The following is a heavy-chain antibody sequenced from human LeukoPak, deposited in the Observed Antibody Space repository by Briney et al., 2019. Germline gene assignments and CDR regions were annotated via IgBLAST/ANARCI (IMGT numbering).Heavy chain of an antibody. CDR3: ARGSSSSSWYFDY. CDR2: TYYRSKWYN. V-gene: IGHV6-1*01. D-gene: IGHD6-13*01. J-gene: IGHJ4*02. CDR1: GDSVSSNSGT. Sequence: SQTLSLTCAISGDSVSSNSGTWTWIRQSTSRGLEWLGRTYYRSKWYNEYAESVKSRITISPDTSKNQFSLQLNSVTPEDTAVYYCARGSSSSSWYFDYWGQGTVVTVSS.